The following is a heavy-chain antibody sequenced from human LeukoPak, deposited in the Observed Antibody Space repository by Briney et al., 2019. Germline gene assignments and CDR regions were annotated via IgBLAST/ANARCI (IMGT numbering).Heavy chain of an antibody. D-gene: IGHD6-19*01. CDR1: GFTFSSYD. CDR3: ARDRSGIAVAGTGYWYFDL. Sequence: PGRSLRLSCAASGFTFSSYDMHWVRQATGKGLEWVSSIGSAGDTYYPGSVKGRFTISRENAKNSLYLQMNSLRAGDTAVYYCARDRSGIAVAGTGYWYFDLWGRGTLVTVSS. V-gene: IGHV3-13*04. CDR2: IGSAGDT. J-gene: IGHJ2*01.